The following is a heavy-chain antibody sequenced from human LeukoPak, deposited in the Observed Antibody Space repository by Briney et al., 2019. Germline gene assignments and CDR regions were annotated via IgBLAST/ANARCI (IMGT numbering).Heavy chain of an antibody. CDR2: ISGSGGST. CDR3: AKAGRITIFGVVSASYYFDY. Sequence: PSETLSLTCVVYGGSFGANYWSWIRQPPGKGLEWVSAISGSGGSTYYADSVKGRFTISRDNSKNTLYLQMNSLRAEDTAVYYCAKAGRITIFGVVSASYYFDYWGQGTLVTVSS. J-gene: IGHJ4*02. CDR1: GGSFGANY. D-gene: IGHD3-3*01. V-gene: IGHV3-23*01.